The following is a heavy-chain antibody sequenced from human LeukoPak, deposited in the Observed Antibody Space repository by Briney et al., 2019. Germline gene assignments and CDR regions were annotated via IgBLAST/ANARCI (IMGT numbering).Heavy chain of an antibody. CDR1: GGSISSGGYS. Sequence: SETLSLTCAVSGGSISSGGYSWTWIRQPPGKGLEWIGYIYHSGSTFYNPSLKSRVTISVDRSKNQFSLKVSSVTAADTAVYYCARGPTHYYGPFDIWGQGTMVTVSS. D-gene: IGHD3-10*01. CDR2: IYHSGST. J-gene: IGHJ3*02. V-gene: IGHV4-30-2*01. CDR3: ARGPTHYYGPFDI.